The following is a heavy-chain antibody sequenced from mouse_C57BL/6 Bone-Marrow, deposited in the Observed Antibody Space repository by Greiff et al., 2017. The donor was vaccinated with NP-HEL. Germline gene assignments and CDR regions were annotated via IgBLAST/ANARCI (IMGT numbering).Heavy chain of an antibody. CDR1: GFTFTDYY. CDR3: ARYDYGSSYGFAY. J-gene: IGHJ3*01. Sequence: EVQLVESGGGLVQPGGSLSLSCAASGFTFTDYYMSWVRQPPGKALEWLGFIRNKANGYTTEYSASVKGRFTISRDNSQSILYLQMKALRAEDSATYYWARYDYGSSYGFAYWGQGTLVTVSA. CDR2: IRNKANGYTT. D-gene: IGHD1-1*01. V-gene: IGHV7-3*01.